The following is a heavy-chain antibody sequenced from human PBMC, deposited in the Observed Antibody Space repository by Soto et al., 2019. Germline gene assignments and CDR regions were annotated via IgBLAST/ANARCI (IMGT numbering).Heavy chain of an antibody. D-gene: IGHD2-21*02. CDR2: LYWDDDM. Sequence: QVTLKESGPTLVKPTQTLTLTCTVSGLSLRTTGVGVGWVRKPPGRALNWLALLYWDDDMRYSPSLRSRLTIAKDISEKQVVLTMTNMDTVDTATYYCVQTRCGGDCLEIYSSHAYNGLDVWGQGTTVTVSS. CDR3: VQTRCGGDCLEIYSSHAYNGLDV. CDR1: GLSLRTTGVG. J-gene: IGHJ6*02. V-gene: IGHV2-5*02.